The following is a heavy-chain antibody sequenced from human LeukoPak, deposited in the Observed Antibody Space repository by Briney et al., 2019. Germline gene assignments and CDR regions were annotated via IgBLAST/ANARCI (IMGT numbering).Heavy chain of an antibody. J-gene: IGHJ4*02. CDR2: IYPGDSDT. Sequence: GESLKISCKGSGYSFTSYWIGWVRQMPGKGLEWMGIIYPGDSDTRYSPSFQGQVTISADKSISTAYLQWSSLKASDTAMYYCARLIIVGATQGAFDYWGQGTLVTVSS. V-gene: IGHV5-51*01. D-gene: IGHD1-26*01. CDR3: ARLIIVGATQGAFDY. CDR1: GYSFTSYW.